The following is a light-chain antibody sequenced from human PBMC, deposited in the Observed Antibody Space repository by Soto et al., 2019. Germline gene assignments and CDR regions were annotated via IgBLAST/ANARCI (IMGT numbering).Light chain of an antibody. CDR1: QDIRND. CDR3: QQANSFPLT. Sequence: AIQMTQSPSSLSASVGDRVTITCRASQDIRNDLGWCQHRPGTAPKLLIYAASNLQDGVPSRFGGSGSGTDFTLTSSSLQPEDFATYYCQQANSFPLTFGGGAKVDIK. V-gene: IGKV1-6*01. J-gene: IGKJ4*01. CDR2: AAS.